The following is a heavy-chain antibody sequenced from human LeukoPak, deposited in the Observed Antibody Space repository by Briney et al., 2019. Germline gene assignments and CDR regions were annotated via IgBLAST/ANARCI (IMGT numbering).Heavy chain of an antibody. CDR3: ALQGVRGVSYYFDY. D-gene: IGHD3-10*01. CDR1: GGTFSSYA. V-gene: IGHV1-2*02. CDR2: INPTSGGT. Sequence: ASVKVSCKASGGTFSSYAISWVRQAPGQGLEWMGWINPTSGGTNYAQNFQGRVTMTRDTSISTAYMELSSLRSEDTAVYYCALQGVRGVSYYFDYWGQGTLVTVSS. J-gene: IGHJ4*02.